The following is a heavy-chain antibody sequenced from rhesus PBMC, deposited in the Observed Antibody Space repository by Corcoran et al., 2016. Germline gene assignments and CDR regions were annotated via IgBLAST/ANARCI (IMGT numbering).Heavy chain of an antibody. CDR3: ARIAAAGTFYFDY. D-gene: IGHD6-31*01. CDR2: IGGDSSYT. CDR1: GFTFSGYE. V-gene: IGHV3-115*01. J-gene: IGHJ4*01. Sequence: EVQLAESGGGLVQPGGSLRLSCAASGFTFSGYEMHWVRQAPGKWLESVSVIGGDSSYTHYADSGKGRFTISRDNAKNSLSLQMNSLRAEDTAVYYCARIAAAGTFYFDYWGQGVLVTVSS.